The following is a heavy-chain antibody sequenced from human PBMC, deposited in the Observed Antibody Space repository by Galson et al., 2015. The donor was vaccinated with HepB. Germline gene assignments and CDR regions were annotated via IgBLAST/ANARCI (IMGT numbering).Heavy chain of an antibody. CDR3: TRDMPPYRYNWNYGWFDP. CDR1: GFTFGDYA. CDR2: IRSKAYGGTT. D-gene: IGHD1-7*01. J-gene: IGHJ5*02. V-gene: IGHV3-49*03. Sequence: SLRLSCAASGFTFGDYAMSWFRQAPGKGLEWVGFIRSKAYGGTTEYAASVKGRFTISRDDSKSIAYLQMNSLKTEDTAVYYCTRDMPPYRYNWNYGWFDPWGQGTLVTVSS.